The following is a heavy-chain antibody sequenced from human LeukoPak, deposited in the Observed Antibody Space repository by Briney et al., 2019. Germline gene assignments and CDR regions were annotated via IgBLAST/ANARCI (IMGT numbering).Heavy chain of an antibody. CDR3: ARIRAAAITNAFEI. CDR2: INHSEDT. V-gene: IGHV4-38-2*01. J-gene: IGHJ3*02. CDR1: GLSISSGFY. Sequence: PSETLSPTCVVSGLSISSGFYWGWVRQPPGKGLEWIVTINHSEDTYYNPSLRSRVSVSADTSRNHFSLRLSSVAAADTAVYYCARIRAAAITNAFEIWDQGTVVTVSS. D-gene: IGHD3-10*01.